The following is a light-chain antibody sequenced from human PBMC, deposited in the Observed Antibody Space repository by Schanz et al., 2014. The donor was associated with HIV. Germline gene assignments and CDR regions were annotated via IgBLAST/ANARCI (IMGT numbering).Light chain of an antibody. J-gene: IGKJ1*01. Sequence: EIVVTQSPATLSVSPGERATLSCRASQSVSSNLAWYQQKPGQAPRLLIYGAYNRATGIPDRFSGSGSGTDFTLTISGLEPDDFAVYYCQQYSGSPPWTFGQGTKVEIK. CDR2: GAY. CDR1: QSVSSN. V-gene: IGKV3-20*01. CDR3: QQYSGSPPWT.